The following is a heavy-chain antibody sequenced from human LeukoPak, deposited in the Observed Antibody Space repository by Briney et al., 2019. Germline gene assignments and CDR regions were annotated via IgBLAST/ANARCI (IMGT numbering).Heavy chain of an antibody. CDR1: GYIFTSYW. Sequence: GESLKISRKGSGYIFTSYWIGWVRQMPGKGLEWMGIIYSGDSDTRYSPSFQGQVTISADNSINTAYLQWSSLKASDTAMYYCARRSLLLHFDYWGQGTLVTVSS. V-gene: IGHV5-51*01. CDR3: ARRSLLLHFDY. D-gene: IGHD3-22*01. CDR2: IYSGDSDT. J-gene: IGHJ4*02.